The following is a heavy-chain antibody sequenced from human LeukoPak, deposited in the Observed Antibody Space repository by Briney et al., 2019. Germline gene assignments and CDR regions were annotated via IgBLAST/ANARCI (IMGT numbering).Heavy chain of an antibody. V-gene: IGHV3-23*01. CDR3: LRGAVATLCDF. Sequence: GGSLRLSCAASGFTFSSYGMSWVRQPPGKGLEWVSAISGSGGSTYYADSVKGRFITSRDNSEKTLQMQMNSMRAEDTAVYYCLRGAVATLCDFWGRGT. D-gene: IGHD2-15*01. CDR1: GFTFSSYG. J-gene: IGHJ4*02. CDR2: ISGSGGST.